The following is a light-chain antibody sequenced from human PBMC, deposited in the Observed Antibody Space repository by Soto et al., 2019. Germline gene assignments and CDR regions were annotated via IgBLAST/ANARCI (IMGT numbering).Light chain of an antibody. V-gene: IGLV2-14*03. J-gene: IGLJ1*01. CDR3: RSYTSISTYV. CDR1: SSDVGSDYNY. Sequence: QSVLTQPASVSGSPGQSIAISCTGTSSDVGSDYNYVSWYQQHPGKAPKLMVYDVSTRPSGVSNRFSGSKSGTTASLTISGLQAEDEADYYHRSYTSISTYVFGTGTKITIL. CDR2: DVS.